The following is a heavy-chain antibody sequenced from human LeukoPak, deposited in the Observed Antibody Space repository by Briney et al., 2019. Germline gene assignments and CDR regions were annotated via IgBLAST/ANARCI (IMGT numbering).Heavy chain of an antibody. Sequence: PSETLSLTCTVSGDSVRTSNYYWSWIRQPPGKGLEWIGYIHYSGNTNYNTSLKSRVTISVDTSKNQFSLKLSSVTAADTAVYYCARGPDYDSSGYYYYFDYWGQGTLVTVSS. CDR3: ARGPDYDSSGYYYYFDY. D-gene: IGHD3-22*01. V-gene: IGHV4-61*01. CDR2: IHYSGNT. CDR1: GDSVRTSNYY. J-gene: IGHJ4*02.